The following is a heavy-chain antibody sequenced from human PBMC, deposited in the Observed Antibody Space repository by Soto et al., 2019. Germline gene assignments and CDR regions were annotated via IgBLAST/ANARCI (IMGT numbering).Heavy chain of an antibody. D-gene: IGHD1-1*01. J-gene: IGHJ4*02. V-gene: IGHV4-39*01. CDR1: ADSTSFSNSY. CDR2: SSYNGGT. Sequence: HLQESGPRLVKPSETLSLTCTVSADSTSFSNSYWGWIRQPPGEGLQWIGSSSYNGGTFYNPSLKGRAAITIDASRRQSSRQVTSVTAADSAIYYCTRHRIEVVWRGFGYWGQGRPVTVSS. CDR3: TRHRIEVVWRGFGY.